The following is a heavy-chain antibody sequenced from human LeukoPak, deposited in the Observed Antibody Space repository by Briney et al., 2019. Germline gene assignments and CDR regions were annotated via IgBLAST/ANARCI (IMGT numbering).Heavy chain of an antibody. CDR1: GFTFSSLW. V-gene: IGHV3-7*01. Sequence: GGTLRLSCAASGFTFSSLWMSWVRQAPGRGPEWVANINQDGGTTYYVASVKGRFTISRDNAKNSLSLQMSSLRAEDTAVYYCTKDRQGPNQYHMDVWGKGTTVTVSS. J-gene: IGHJ6*03. CDR2: INQDGGTT. CDR3: TKDRQGPNQYHMDV.